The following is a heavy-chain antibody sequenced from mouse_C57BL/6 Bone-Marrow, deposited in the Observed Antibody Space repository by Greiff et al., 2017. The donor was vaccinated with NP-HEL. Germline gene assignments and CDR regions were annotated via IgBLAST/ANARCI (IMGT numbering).Heavy chain of an antibody. CDR3: ARLWGYFDY. CDR1: GYTFTDYY. Sequence: EVKLQQSGPELVKPGASVKISCKASGYTFTDYYMNWVKQSHGKSLEWIGDINPNNGGTSYNQKFKGKATLTVDKSSSTAYMELRSLTSEDSAVYYCARLWGYFDYWGQGTTLTVSS. CDR2: INPNNGGT. V-gene: IGHV1-26*01. J-gene: IGHJ2*01.